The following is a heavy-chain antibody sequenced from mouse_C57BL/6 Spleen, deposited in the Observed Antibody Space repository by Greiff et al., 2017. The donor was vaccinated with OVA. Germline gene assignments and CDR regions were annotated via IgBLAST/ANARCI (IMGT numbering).Heavy chain of an antibody. J-gene: IGHJ1*03. Sequence: VQLQQSGAELVKPGASVKISCKASGYAFSSYWMNWVKQRPGKGLEWIGQIYPGDGDTNYNGKFKGKATLTADKSSSTAYMQLSSLTSEYSAVYVCARGLLRPPLSYFDVWGTGTTVTVSS. CDR2: IYPGDGDT. CDR3: ARGLLRPPLSYFDV. V-gene: IGHV1-80*01. CDR1: GYAFSSYW. D-gene: IGHD1-2*01.